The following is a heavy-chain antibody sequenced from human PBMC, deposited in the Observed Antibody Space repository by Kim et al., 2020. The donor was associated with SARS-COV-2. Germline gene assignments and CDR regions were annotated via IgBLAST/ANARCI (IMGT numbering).Heavy chain of an antibody. Sequence: SETLSLTCAVYGGSFSGYYWSWIRQPPGKGLEWIGEINHSGSTNYNPSLKSRVTISVDTSKNQFSLKLSSVTAADTAVYYCARVDGAEAGNTANPVQFDYWGQGTLVTVSS. CDR3: ARVDGAEAGNTANPVQFDY. V-gene: IGHV4-34*01. CDR2: INHSGST. CDR1: GGSFSGYY. J-gene: IGHJ4*02. D-gene: IGHD5-18*01.